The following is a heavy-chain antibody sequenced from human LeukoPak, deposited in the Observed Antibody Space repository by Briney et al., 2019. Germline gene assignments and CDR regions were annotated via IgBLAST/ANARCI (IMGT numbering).Heavy chain of an antibody. CDR1: GFTFSSYG. V-gene: IGHV3-30*02. CDR3: AKDRGVRGVFDY. CDR2: IRYDGSNK. Sequence: PGGSLRLSCAASGFTFSSYGMHWVRQAPGKGLEWVAFIRYDGSNKYYADSVKGRFTISRDNSKNTLYLQMDSLRAEDTAVYYCAKDRGVRGVFDYWGQGTLVTVSS. J-gene: IGHJ4*02. D-gene: IGHD3-10*01.